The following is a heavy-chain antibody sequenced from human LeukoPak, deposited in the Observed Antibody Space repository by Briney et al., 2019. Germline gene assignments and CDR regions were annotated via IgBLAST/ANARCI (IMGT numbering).Heavy chain of an antibody. V-gene: IGHV3-11*01. J-gene: IGHJ5*02. CDR1: GFTFSDYY. CDR2: ISSSGSTI. Sequence: GGSLGLSCAASGFTFSDYYMSWIRQAPGKGLEWVSYISSSGSTIYYADSVKGRFTISRDNAKNSLYLQMNSLRAEDTAVYYCANGSSFISGYSYNWFDPWGQGTLVTVSS. CDR3: ANGSSFISGYSYNWFDP. D-gene: IGHD3-22*01.